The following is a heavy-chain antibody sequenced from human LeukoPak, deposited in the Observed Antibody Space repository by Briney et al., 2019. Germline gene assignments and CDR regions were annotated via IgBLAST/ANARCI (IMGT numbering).Heavy chain of an antibody. CDR3: ATGPYCSSTSCYGGAFDI. V-gene: IGHV3-7*01. J-gene: IGHJ3*02. Sequence: PGGSLRLSCAASGFTFSSYWMSWVRQAPGKGLEGVANIKQDGSEKYYVDSVKGRFTISRGNAKNSLYLQMNSLRAEDTAVYYCATGPYCSSTSCYGGAFDIWGQGTMVTVSS. CDR2: IKQDGSEK. CDR1: GFTFSSYW. D-gene: IGHD2-2*01.